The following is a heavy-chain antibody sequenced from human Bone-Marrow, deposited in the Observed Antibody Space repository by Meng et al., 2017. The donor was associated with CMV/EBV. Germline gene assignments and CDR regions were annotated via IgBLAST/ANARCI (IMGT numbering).Heavy chain of an antibody. Sequence: YTFTSYDVHWVRQATGHGLEWMGWMNPNSGNTGYLQKFQDRVTMTRNTSISTAYMELSSLTSEDTAIYYCAREYCSDGSCYSAWFDSWGQGTLVTVSS. CDR2: MNPNSGNT. CDR1: YTFTSYD. J-gene: IGHJ5*01. CDR3: AREYCSDGSCYSAWFDS. D-gene: IGHD2-15*01. V-gene: IGHV1-8*01.